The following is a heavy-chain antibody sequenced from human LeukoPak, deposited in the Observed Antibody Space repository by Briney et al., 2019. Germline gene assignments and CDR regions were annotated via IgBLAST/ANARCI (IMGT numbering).Heavy chain of an antibody. J-gene: IGHJ5*02. CDR2: ISAYNGNT. CDR3: ASCWGTSCYLNWFDP. D-gene: IGHD2-2*01. Sequence: ASXXVSGKASGYTFTSYGISWVRQAPGQGLEWMGWISAYNGNTNYAQKLQGRGTMTTDTSKSTAYMELRSLRSDDTAVYYCASCWGTSCYLNWFDPWGQGTLVTVSS. V-gene: IGHV1-18*01. CDR1: GYTFTSYG.